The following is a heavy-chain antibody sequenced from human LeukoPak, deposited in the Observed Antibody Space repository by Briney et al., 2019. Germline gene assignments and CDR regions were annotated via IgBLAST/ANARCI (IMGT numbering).Heavy chain of an antibody. Sequence: PSETLSLTCAVYGGSFSGYYWSWIRQPPGKGLEWIGEINHSGSTNYNLSLKSRVTISVDTSKNQFSLKLSSVTAADTAVYYCARGREYSSSSFDYWGQGTLVTVSS. D-gene: IGHD6-6*01. CDR3: ARGREYSSSSFDY. J-gene: IGHJ4*02. V-gene: IGHV4-34*01. CDR1: GGSFSGYY. CDR2: INHSGST.